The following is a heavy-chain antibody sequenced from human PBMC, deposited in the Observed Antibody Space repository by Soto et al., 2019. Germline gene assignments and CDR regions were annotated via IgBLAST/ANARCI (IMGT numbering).Heavy chain of an antibody. CDR3: ARWYSSSPRFDY. CDR1: GFTFSSYW. J-gene: IGHJ4*02. D-gene: IGHD6-6*01. V-gene: IGHV3-7*03. Sequence: GALRLSCAASGFTFSSYWMSWVRQAPGKGLEWVANIKQDGSEKYYVDSVKGRFTISRDNAKNSLYLQMNSLRAEDTAVYYCARWYSSSPRFDYWGQGTLVTVSS. CDR2: IKQDGSEK.